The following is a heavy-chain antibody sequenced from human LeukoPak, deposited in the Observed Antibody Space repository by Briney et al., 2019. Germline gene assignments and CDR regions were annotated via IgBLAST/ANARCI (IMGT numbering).Heavy chain of an antibody. CDR3: ARDSSQYYDSSGYSDY. CDR1: GYTFTSYY. Sequence: GASVKVSCKASGYTFTSYYMHWVRQAPGQGLEWMGIINPSGGSTSYAQKFQGRVTMTRDTSTSTVYMELSSLRSEDTAVYYCARDSSQYYDSSGYSDYWGQGTLVTVSS. D-gene: IGHD3-22*01. J-gene: IGHJ4*02. CDR2: INPSGGST. V-gene: IGHV1-46*01.